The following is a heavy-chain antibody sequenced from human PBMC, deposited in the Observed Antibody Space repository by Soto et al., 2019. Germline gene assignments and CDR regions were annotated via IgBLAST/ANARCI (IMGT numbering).Heavy chain of an antibody. CDR2: IRGTGLNT. Sequence: GGSLRLSCVGSGFVFKNFAINWVRQPPGKGLEWVSVIRGTGLNTYYAASVKGRFNISRDNSKNTVYLQMGSLKVEDTAVYYCAKRASPANIDNWFDPWGPGTQVTVSS. CDR3: AKRASPANIDNWFDP. CDR1: GFVFKNFA. J-gene: IGHJ5*02. V-gene: IGHV3-23*01.